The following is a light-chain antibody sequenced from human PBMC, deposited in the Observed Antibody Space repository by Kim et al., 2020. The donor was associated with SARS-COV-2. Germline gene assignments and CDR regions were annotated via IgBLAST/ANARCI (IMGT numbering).Light chain of an antibody. CDR1: SNDSGAYGY. J-gene: IGLJ1*01. CDR3: NSYGGTNKPYV. CDR2: EVT. V-gene: IGLV2-8*01. Sequence: HSGAISCTGSSNDSGAYGYVSSYQQLAGKAPNFIIYEVTKRPSGVPDRFSGSKSGDTASLTVSWLQADDDADYFCNSYGGTNKPYVFGTGTKVTVL.